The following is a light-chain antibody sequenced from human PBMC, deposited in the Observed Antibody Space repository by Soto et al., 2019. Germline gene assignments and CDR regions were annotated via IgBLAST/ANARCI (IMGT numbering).Light chain of an antibody. Sequence: QSVLTQPPSASGTPGQTVTISCSGSSFNIGFNYVYWYQQLPGMAPKLLIHSNDERPSGVPDRFSGSKSGTSASLAISGLRSEDEAEYYCAAWDDSLSGGVFGTGNKGTVL. CDR3: AAWDDSLSGGV. CDR2: SND. J-gene: IGLJ1*01. V-gene: IGLV1-47*02. CDR1: SFNIGFNY.